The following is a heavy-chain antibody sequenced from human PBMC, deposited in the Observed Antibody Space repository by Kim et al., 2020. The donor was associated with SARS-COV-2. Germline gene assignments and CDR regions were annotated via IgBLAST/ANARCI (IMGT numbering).Heavy chain of an antibody. V-gene: IGHV4-59*13. CDR3: ASQQAEGSGNHFDY. J-gene: IGHJ4*02. CDR1: GGSISSYY. CDR2: IYYSGSA. Sequence: SETLSLTCTVSGGSISSYYWSWIRQPPEKGLEWIGFIYYSGSANKNPTLKSRITIAVATSKNQFYLKLSSVTAADTAVYYCASQQAEGSGNHFDYWGQGTLVTVSS. D-gene: IGHD2-15*01.